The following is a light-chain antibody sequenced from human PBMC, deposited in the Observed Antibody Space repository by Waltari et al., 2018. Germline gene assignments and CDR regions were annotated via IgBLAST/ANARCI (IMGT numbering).Light chain of an antibody. CDR2: QVS. CDR3: LQVPFT. J-gene: IGKJ3*01. CDR1: QSLLYSNGNVY. Sequence: GVLTQSPLSLAVTLGQPASISCKSSQSLLYSNGNVYLDWYLQRPGQSPRHLIYQVSKRDSGVPDRFSGSGSDTDFTLRISRVEADDVGTYYCLQVPFTFGPGTKMEVK. V-gene: IGKV2-30*01.